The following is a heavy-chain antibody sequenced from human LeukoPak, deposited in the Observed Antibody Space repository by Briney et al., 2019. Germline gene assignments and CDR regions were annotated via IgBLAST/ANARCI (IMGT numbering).Heavy chain of an antibody. J-gene: IGHJ5*02. V-gene: IGHV4-59*04. CDR2: IYHSESS. CDR3: ATRPDTAAVGLGWFDP. D-gene: IGHD6-13*01. CDR1: GASISSYY. Sequence: SETLSLTCTVSGASISSYYWSWIRQSPGKGLEWIGSIYHSESSYYNPSLKRRITISADTSKNQFSLKLSSVTAADTAVYYCATRPDTAAVGLGWFDPWGQGTLVTVSS.